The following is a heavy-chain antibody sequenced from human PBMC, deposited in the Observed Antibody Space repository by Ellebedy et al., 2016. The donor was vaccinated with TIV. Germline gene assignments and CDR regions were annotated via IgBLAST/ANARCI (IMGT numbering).Heavy chain of an antibody. CDR3: ARGGGFLLAV. J-gene: IGHJ3*01. Sequence: PGGSLRLSCAASGFTFSSYAMSWVRQAPGKGLEWVANIDQDASGKYYVDSVKGRFTISRDNVENSAYLQLNSLRAEDTAVYYWARGGGFLLAVWGQGTMVTVSS. V-gene: IGHV3-7*04. D-gene: IGHD4-23*01. CDR2: IDQDASGK. CDR1: GFTFSSYA.